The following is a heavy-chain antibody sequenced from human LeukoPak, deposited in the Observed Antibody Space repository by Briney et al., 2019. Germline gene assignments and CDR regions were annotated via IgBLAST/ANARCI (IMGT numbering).Heavy chain of an antibody. D-gene: IGHD3-10*01. CDR2: MNPNSGNT. CDR1: GYTFTSYD. Sequence: ASVKVSCKASGYTFTSYDINWVRQATGQGLEWMGWMNPNSGNTGYAQKFQGRVTMTRNTSISTAYMELSSLRSEDTALYYCAKDLDGSGSPEGGMDVWGQGTTVTVSS. CDR3: AKDLDGSGSPEGGMDV. J-gene: IGHJ6*02. V-gene: IGHV1-8*01.